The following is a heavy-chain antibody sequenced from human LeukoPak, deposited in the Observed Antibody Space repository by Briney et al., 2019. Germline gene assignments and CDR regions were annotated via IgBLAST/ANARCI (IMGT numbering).Heavy chain of an antibody. CDR1: GYSFTSYW. CDR3: ARHPTESPEFDY. V-gene: IGHV5-51*01. J-gene: IGHJ4*02. D-gene: IGHD1-14*01. Sequence: GGSLQISCKGSGYSFTSYWIGWVRRLPGEGLEGMGIIYPGDSDTRYSPSFQGQVTISADKSISTAYLQWSSLKASDTAMYYCARHPTESPEFDYWGQGTLVTVSS. CDR2: IYPGDSDT.